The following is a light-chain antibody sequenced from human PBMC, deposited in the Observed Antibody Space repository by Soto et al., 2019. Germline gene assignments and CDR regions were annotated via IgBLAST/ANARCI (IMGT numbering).Light chain of an antibody. CDR1: QSLLHSNGYNY. J-gene: IGKJ1*01. CDR2: FGS. V-gene: IGKV2-28*01. Sequence: EILITQSPLSLPVTPGEPASISCRSSQSLLHSNGYNYLDWYLQKAGQSPQLLIYFGSHRASGVPDRLSGSGSGTDFTLKISRVEAEDVGVYYSVQEPQTPPTFGQG. CDR3: VQEPQTPPT.